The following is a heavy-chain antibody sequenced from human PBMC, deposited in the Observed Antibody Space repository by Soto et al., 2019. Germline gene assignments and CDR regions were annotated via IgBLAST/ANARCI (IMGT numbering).Heavy chain of an antibody. V-gene: IGHV1-69*11. D-gene: IGHD6-6*01. CDR1: GDTFTGHG. J-gene: IGHJ6*02. CDR3: ARGKGKGSSSSKYYYYYGMDV. Sequence: SVKVSCKASGDTFTGHGITCVRQAPAQGLEWLGIFTPILGTAHYAPRFQGRLTITADASATTAFLDLSSLKSDDTAVYYCARGKGKGSSSSKYYYYYGMDVWGQGTTVTVSS. CDR2: FTPILGTA.